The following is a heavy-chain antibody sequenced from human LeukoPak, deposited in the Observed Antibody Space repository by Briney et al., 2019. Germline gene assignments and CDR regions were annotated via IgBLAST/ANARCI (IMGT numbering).Heavy chain of an antibody. CDR3: ASLGNGDCFDY. V-gene: IGHV4-39*01. D-gene: IGHD2-21*01. CDR2: IYYSGST. CDR1: GGSISSSSYY. J-gene: IGHJ4*02. Sequence: SETLSLTCTVSGGSISSSSYYWGWIRQPPGKGLEWIGSIYYSGSTYYNPSLKSRVTISVDTSKNQFSLKLSSVTAADTAVYYCASLGNGDCFDYWGQGTLVTVSS.